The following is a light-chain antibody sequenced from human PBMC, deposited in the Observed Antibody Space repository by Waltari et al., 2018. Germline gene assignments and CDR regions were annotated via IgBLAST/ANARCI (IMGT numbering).Light chain of an antibody. V-gene: IGLV6-57*01. Sequence: NFMLTQPHSVSESPGKTVTISCTRSSGSIASNYVQWYQQRPGSSPTAVIYEDHQRPSRVPDRFSGSIDSSSNSASLTISGLKTEDEADYYCQSYDNRNHWVFGGGTKLTVL. J-gene: IGLJ3*02. CDR1: SGSIASNY. CDR2: EDH. CDR3: QSYDNRNHWV.